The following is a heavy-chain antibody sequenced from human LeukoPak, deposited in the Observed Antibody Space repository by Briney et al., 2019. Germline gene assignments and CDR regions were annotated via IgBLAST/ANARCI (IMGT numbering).Heavy chain of an antibody. Sequence: SETLSLTCAVYGGSFSGYYWSWIRQPPGKGLEWIGEINHSGSTNYNPSLKSRVTISVDTSKNQFSLKLSSVTAADTAVYYCARGWKGIQLWLGPGDCWGQGTLVTVSS. CDR1: GGSFSGYY. CDR2: INHSGST. V-gene: IGHV4-34*01. CDR3: ARGWKGIQLWLGPGDC. D-gene: IGHD5-18*01. J-gene: IGHJ4*02.